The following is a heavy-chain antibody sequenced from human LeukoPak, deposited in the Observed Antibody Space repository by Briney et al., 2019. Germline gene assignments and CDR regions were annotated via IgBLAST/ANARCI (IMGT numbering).Heavy chain of an antibody. CDR1: GGSFSGYY. J-gene: IGHJ4*02. CDR3: ARGNKDRAALGY. D-gene: IGHD6-25*01. CDR2: INHSGST. Sequence: PSETLSLTCAVYGGSFSGYYWSWIRHPPGKGLEWIGEINHSGSTNYNPSLKSRVTISVDTSKNQFSLKLSSATAPETAVYYCARGNKDRAALGYWGQGTLVTVSS. V-gene: IGHV4-34*01.